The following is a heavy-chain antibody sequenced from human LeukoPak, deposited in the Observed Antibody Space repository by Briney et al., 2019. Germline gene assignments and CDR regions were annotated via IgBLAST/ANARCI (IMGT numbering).Heavy chain of an antibody. CDR2: ISLSSGTI. V-gene: IGHV3-48*02. Sequence: PGGSLRLSCAASGFTFSSFSMNWVRQAPGKGLEWVSYISLSSGTIYYADSVKGRFTISRDNVKNSLFLQMNSLRDVDTAVYYCAKSRVAAAGTFDSWGQGTLVTVSP. CDR3: AKSRVAAAGTFDS. J-gene: IGHJ4*02. CDR1: GFTFSSFS. D-gene: IGHD6-13*01.